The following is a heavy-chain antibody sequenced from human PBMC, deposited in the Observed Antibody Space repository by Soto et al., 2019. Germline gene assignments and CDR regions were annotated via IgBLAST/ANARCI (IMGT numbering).Heavy chain of an antibody. V-gene: IGHV4-4*02. CDR2: IHHSGST. D-gene: IGHD1-26*01. CDR1: GGSISISNW. CDR3: ARGGYYFYMDV. J-gene: IGHJ6*03. Sequence: SETLSLTCAVSGGSISISNWWSWVRQTPGKGLEWIGQIHHSGSTNYSPSLTSRVTISVDKSKNQFSLKMNSVTAADTAVYYCARGGYYFYMDVWGKGTAVTVSS.